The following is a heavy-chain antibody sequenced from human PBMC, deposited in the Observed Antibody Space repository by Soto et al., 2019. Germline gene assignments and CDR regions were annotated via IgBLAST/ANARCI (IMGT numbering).Heavy chain of an antibody. CDR2: IYYSGST. V-gene: IGHV4-31*03. CDR1: GGSISSGGYY. Sequence: QVQLQESGPGLVKPSQTLSLTCTVSGGSISSGGYYWSWIRQHPGKGLEWIGYIYYSGSTYYNPSLKSRVTIAVDTSKNQFSLKLSSVTAADTAVYYWARGSYYDSSGYYGPWGQGTLVTVSS. J-gene: IGHJ5*02. D-gene: IGHD3-22*01. CDR3: ARGSYYDSSGYYGP.